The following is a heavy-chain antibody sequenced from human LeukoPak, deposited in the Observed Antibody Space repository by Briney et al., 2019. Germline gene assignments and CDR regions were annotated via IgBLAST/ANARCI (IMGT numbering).Heavy chain of an antibody. CDR2: ISGSGGST. CDR3: AKYNPMDSGRFDY. V-gene: IGHV3-23*01. CDR1: GFTFSSYA. D-gene: IGHD1-26*01. J-gene: IGHJ4*02. Sequence: PGGSLRLSCAVSGFTFSSYAMSWVRQAPGKGLEWVSGISGSGGSTNYADSAKGRFTISRDNSKNTLYLHMNSLRAEDTAVYYCAKYNPMDSGRFDYWGQGTLVTVSS.